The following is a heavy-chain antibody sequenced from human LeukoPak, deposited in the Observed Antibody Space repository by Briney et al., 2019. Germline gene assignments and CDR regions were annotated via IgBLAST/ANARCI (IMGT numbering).Heavy chain of an antibody. J-gene: IGHJ4*02. CDR1: GFTFNHYA. CDR3: AKDIAYCSSTSCYQPFDY. D-gene: IGHD2-2*01. CDR2: ISNSGGTT. V-gene: IGHV3-23*01. Sequence: QPGGSLRLSCAASGFTFNHYAMSWVRQAPGKGLEWVSRISNSGGTTYYADSVKGRFTISRDNSKNTVYLQMNSLRGEDTAVYYCAKDIAYCSSTSCYQPFDYWGQGALVTVSS.